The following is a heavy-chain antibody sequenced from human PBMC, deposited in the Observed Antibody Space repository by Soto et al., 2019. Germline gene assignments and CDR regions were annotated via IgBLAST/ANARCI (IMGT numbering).Heavy chain of an antibody. Sequence: QVQLVQSGAEVKKPGSSVKVSCKASGGTFSSYAISWVRQARGQGLEWIGGIIPIFGTANYAQKFQGRVTITADESTSTAYMELSSLRSEDTAVYYCARCGYDILIGYYRVEYNWFDPWGQGTLVTVSS. V-gene: IGHV1-69*01. CDR3: ARCGYDILIGYYRVEYNWFDP. J-gene: IGHJ5*02. D-gene: IGHD3-9*01. CDR2: IIPIFGTA. CDR1: GGTFSSYA.